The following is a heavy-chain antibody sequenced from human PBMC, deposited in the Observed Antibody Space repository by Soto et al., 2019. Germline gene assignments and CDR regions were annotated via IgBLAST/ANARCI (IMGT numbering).Heavy chain of an antibody. J-gene: IGHJ6*02. D-gene: IGHD2-15*01. Sequence: SETLSLTCTVSGGSVSSGSYYWSWIRQPPGKGLEWIGYIYYSGSTNYNPSLKSRVTISVDTSKNQFSLKLSSVTAADTAVYYCAREIAATNNYYYGMDVWGQGTTVTVSS. V-gene: IGHV4-61*01. CDR3: AREIAATNNYYYGMDV. CDR1: GGSVSSGSYY. CDR2: IYYSGST.